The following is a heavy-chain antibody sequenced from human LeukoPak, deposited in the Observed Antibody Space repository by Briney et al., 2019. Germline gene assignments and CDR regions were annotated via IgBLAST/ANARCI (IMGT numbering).Heavy chain of an antibody. J-gene: IGHJ4*02. D-gene: IGHD3-10*01. CDR1: GYTFTGYY. CDR2: INPNSGGT. Sequence: GASVTVSCKASGYTFTGYYIHWVRQAPGQGLEWMGWINPNSGGTNYAQKFQGRVTMTRDTSISTVYMELSRLRSDDTAVYYCARGSVTMVRGDPTANDYWGQGTLVTVSS. CDR3: ARGSVTMVRGDPTANDY. V-gene: IGHV1-2*02.